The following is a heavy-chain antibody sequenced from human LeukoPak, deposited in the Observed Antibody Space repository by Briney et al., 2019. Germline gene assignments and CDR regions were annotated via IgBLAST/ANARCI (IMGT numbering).Heavy chain of an antibody. CDR1: GYTFTSYG. D-gene: IGHD5-24*01. J-gene: IGHJ4*02. Sequence: ASVKVSCKASGYTFTSYGINWVRQAPGQGLEWMGWISVYNGNTNYAQKLQGRVTMTTDTSTNTAYMELRSLRSDDTAVYYCARLDGYNLLVYYWGQGTLVTVSS. CDR2: ISVYNGNT. CDR3: ARLDGYNLLVYY. V-gene: IGHV1-18*01.